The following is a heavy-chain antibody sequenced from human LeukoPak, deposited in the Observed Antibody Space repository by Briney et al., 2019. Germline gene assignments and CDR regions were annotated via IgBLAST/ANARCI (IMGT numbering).Heavy chain of an antibody. CDR3: ARDPRYCSGGSCYYDFYYYYGMDV. J-gene: IGHJ6*02. Sequence: GGSLRLSCAASGFTFRNYGMHWVRQAPGKGLEWVTVISYDGSNKYYADSVKGRFTISRDNSKNTLYLQMNSLRAEDTAVYYCARDPRYCSGGSCYYDFYYYYGMDVWGQGTTVTVSS. D-gene: IGHD2-15*01. V-gene: IGHV3-30*19. CDR2: ISYDGSNK. CDR1: GFTFRNYG.